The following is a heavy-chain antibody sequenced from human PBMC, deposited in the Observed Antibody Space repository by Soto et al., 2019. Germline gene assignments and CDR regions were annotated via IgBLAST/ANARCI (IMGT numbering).Heavy chain of an antibody. Sequence: ASVKVSCKASGYTFTSYGISWVRQAPGQGLEWMGWISAYNGNTNYAQKLQGRVTMTTDTSTSTAYMELRSLRSDDTAVYYCARAPNIVGDPDATYYYDYPGQRTFDLVSA. CDR1: GYTFTSYG. J-gene: IGHJ4*02. D-gene: IGHD2-2*01. CDR3: ARAPNIVGDPDATYYYDY. V-gene: IGHV1-18*01. CDR2: ISAYNGNT.